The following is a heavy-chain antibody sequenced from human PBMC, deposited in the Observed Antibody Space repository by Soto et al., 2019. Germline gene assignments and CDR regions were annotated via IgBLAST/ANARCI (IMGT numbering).Heavy chain of an antibody. J-gene: IGHJ4*02. CDR2: IYYSGST. CDR1: GGSISSGGYY. Sequence: QVQLQESGPGLVKPSQTLSLTCTVSGGSISSGGYYWSWIRQHPGKGLEWIGYIYYSGSTYYNPSLKSAVTISVDTSKNQFSLKLSSVTAADTAVYYCARFSYGDWRIDYWGQGTLVTVSS. V-gene: IGHV4-31*01. CDR3: ARFSYGDWRIDY. D-gene: IGHD4-17*01.